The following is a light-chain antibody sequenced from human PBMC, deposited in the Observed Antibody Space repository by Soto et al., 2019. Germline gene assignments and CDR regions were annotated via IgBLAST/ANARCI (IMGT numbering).Light chain of an antibody. CDR2: GAS. Sequence: EIVMTQSPATLSLSPGERATLSCRASQSVSSSYLSWYQQKPGQAPRLLIYGASTRATGIPARFSGSGSGTDFTLTISSLQPEDFALYYCQQDYHLTFGPGTKVDIK. J-gene: IGKJ3*01. V-gene: IGKV3D-7*01. CDR3: QQDYHLT. CDR1: QSVSSSY.